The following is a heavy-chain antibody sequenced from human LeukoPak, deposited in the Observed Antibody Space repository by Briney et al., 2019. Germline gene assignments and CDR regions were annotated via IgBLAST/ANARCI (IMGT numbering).Heavy chain of an antibody. V-gene: IGHV1-2*02. D-gene: IGHD3-22*01. CDR2: INPNSGGT. Sequence: ASVTVSCKASGYTFTCYYMHWVRQAPGQGLEWMGWINPNSGGTNYAQKFQGRVTMTRDTSISTAYMELSRLRSDDTAVYCCARVRSDYYDSSGYYLADEFDYWGQGTLVTVSS. CDR1: GYTFTCYY. J-gene: IGHJ4*02. CDR3: ARVRSDYYDSSGYYLADEFDY.